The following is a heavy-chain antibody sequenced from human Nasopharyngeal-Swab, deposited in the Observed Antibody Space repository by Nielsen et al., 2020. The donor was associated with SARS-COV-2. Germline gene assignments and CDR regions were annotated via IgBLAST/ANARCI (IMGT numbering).Heavy chain of an antibody. J-gene: IGHJ4*02. CDR1: GFFFSDSA. V-gene: IGHV3-73*01. Sequence: GESLRLSCAASGFFFSDSAMHWVRQASGKGLEWVGHIRTKPNNFATAYAASVKGRFTISRDDSKDTAYLQMNSLKTEDTAMYFCTRSLGYGEYGYWGQGILVTVSS. CDR2: IRTKPNNFAT. D-gene: IGHD5-18*01. CDR3: TRSLGYGEYGY.